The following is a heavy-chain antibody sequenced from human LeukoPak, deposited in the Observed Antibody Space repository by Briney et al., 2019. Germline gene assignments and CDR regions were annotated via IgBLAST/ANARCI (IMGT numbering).Heavy chain of an antibody. CDR2: INAGNGNT. CDR3: ARAPKDTAMVYFDY. V-gene: IGHV1-3*01. J-gene: IGHJ4*02. Sequence: GASVKVSCKASGYTFTSYAMHWVRQAPGQRLEWMGWINAGNGNTKYSQKFQGRVTITRDTSASTAYMELSSLRSEDTAVYYCARAPKDTAMVYFDYWGQGTLVTVSS. CDR1: GYTFTSYA. D-gene: IGHD5-18*01.